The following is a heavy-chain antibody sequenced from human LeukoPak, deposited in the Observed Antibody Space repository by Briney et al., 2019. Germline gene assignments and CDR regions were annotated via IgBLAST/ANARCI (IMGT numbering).Heavy chain of an antibody. Sequence: PGGSLRLSCAAAGFNFNSHWMNWVRQAPGKGLEWVSRINSDGSRITYADSVKGRFTISRDNAKNTLYLQMNSLRVEDTAVYYCASSPVITRDWGQGTLVTVSS. CDR2: INSDGSRI. CDR1: GFNFNSHW. CDR3: ASSPVITRD. J-gene: IGHJ4*02. D-gene: IGHD3-22*01. V-gene: IGHV3-74*01.